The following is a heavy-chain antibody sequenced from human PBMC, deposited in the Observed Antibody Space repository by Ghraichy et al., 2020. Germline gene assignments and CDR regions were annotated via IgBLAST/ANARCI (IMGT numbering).Heavy chain of an antibody. V-gene: IGHV4-39*01. CDR1: GGSISSSSYY. D-gene: IGHD1-26*01. CDR2: IYYSGST. Sequence: SETLSLTCTVSGGSISSSSYYWGWIRQPPGKGLEWIGSIYYSGSTYYNPSLKSRVTISVDTSKNQFSLKLSSVTAADTAVYYCARPYHHSGSYKSYWYFDLWGRGTLVTVSS. J-gene: IGHJ2*01. CDR3: ARPYHHSGSYKSYWYFDL.